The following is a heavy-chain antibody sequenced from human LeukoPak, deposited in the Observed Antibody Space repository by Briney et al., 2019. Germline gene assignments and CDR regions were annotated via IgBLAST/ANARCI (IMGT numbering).Heavy chain of an antibody. Sequence: PGGSLRLSSAASGFTFSDYYVTWIRQAPGKGLEWVSYIDGTNSYTNYADSVKGRFTIARDNAKNSLYLQMNSLRAEDTAVYYCAAFYYSAFFDYWGLGTLVTVSS. CDR2: IDGTNSYT. D-gene: IGHD3-10*01. CDR1: GFTFSDYY. J-gene: IGHJ4*02. V-gene: IGHV3-11*03. CDR3: AAFYYSAFFDY.